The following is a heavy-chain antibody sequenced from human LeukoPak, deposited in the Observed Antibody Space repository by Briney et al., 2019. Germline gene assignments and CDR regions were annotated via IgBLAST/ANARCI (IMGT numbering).Heavy chain of an antibody. V-gene: IGHV4-59*08. J-gene: IGHJ4*02. CDR3: AINSVGDSSDYDS. Sequence: PSETLSLTCTVSGDSVTSYYWSWIRQPPGKGLEWIGYFYSGGYTIYNPSLKSRLTISVDTSKNQYSLKMTSVTAADTAVYYCAINSVGDSSDYDSWGQGTLVTVSS. CDR2: FYSGGYT. D-gene: IGHD3-22*01. CDR1: GDSVTSYY.